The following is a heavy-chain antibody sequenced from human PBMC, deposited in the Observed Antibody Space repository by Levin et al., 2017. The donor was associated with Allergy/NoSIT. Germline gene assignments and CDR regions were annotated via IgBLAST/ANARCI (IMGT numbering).Heavy chain of an antibody. CDR3: ARHGSNTWLAFHDH. V-gene: IGHV4-39*01. D-gene: IGHD6-13*01. J-gene: IGHJ5*02. CDR2: IFYNGNT. Sequence: GSLRLSCTVSGGSINSNRYYWGWIRQPPGKGLEWLGSIFYNGNTYYKPSLKSRVTISVDTSKNQFSLNLSSVTAADTAVYYCARHGSNTWLAFHDHWGQGTLVTVSS. CDR1: GGSINSNRYY.